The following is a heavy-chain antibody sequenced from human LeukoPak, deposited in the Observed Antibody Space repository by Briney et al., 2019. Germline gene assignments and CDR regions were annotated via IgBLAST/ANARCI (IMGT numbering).Heavy chain of an antibody. D-gene: IGHD3-10*01. J-gene: IGHJ4*02. CDR3: ARGARGHGSGTQCD. V-gene: IGHV3-21*01. Sequence: GRSLRLSCAASGFTFDDYAMHWVRHAPGKGLEWVSSISSSSSYIYYADSVKGRFTISRDNAKNSLYLQMNSLRAEDTAVYYCARGARGHGSGTQCDWGQGTLVTVSS. CDR2: ISSSSSYI. CDR1: GFTFDDYA.